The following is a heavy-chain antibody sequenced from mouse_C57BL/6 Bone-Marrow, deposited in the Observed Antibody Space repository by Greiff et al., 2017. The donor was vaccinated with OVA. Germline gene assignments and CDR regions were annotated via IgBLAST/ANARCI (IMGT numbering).Heavy chain of an antibody. Sequence: VQLQESDAELVKPGASVKISCKVSGYTFTDHTIHWMKQRPEQGLEWIGYIYPRDGSTKYNEKVKGKATLTADKSSSTAYMQLNSLTSEDSAVYFCARGGACGNYYFDYWGQGTTLTVSS. D-gene: IGHD2-1*01. V-gene: IGHV1-78*01. CDR3: ARGGACGNYYFDY. CDR2: IYPRDGST. J-gene: IGHJ2*01. CDR1: GYTFTDHT.